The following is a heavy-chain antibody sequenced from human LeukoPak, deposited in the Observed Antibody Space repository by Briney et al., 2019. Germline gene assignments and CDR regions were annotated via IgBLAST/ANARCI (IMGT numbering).Heavy chain of an antibody. CDR2: ISGSGGST. CDR1: GFTFSSYA. CDR3: AKDQDIVVVPAAQD. Sequence: GGSLRLSCAASGFTFSSYAMSWVRQAPGKGLEWVSAISGSGGSTYYADSVKGRFTIPRDNSKNTLYLQMNSLRAEDTAVYYCAKDQDIVVVPAAQDWGQGTLVTVCS. J-gene: IGHJ4*02. V-gene: IGHV3-23*01. D-gene: IGHD2-2*01.